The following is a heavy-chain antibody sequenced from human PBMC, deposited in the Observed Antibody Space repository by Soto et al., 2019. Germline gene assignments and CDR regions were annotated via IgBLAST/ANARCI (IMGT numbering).Heavy chain of an antibody. J-gene: IGHJ3*02. Sequence: PWGSLILACAASGFTFSSYGMHWVRQAPGKGLDLVAVIWYDGSNKYYADSVKGRFTISRDNSKNTLYLQMNSLRAEDTAVYYCARGPNPSDYGDHDPHAFDIWGQGTLVTVSS. CDR2: IWYDGSNK. CDR1: GFTFSSYG. V-gene: IGHV3-33*01. D-gene: IGHD4-17*01. CDR3: ARGPNPSDYGDHDPHAFDI.